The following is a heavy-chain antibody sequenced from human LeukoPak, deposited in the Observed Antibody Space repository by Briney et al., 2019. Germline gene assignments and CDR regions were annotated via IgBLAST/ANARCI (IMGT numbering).Heavy chain of an antibody. Sequence: PSETLSLTCTVSGGSVSSGSYYRSWIRQPPGKGLEWIGYIYYSGSTNYNPSLKSRVTISVDTSKNQFSLKLSSVTAADTAVYYCARDGRDGYNYFDYWGQGTLVTVSS. CDR2: IYYSGST. D-gene: IGHD5-24*01. CDR3: ARDGRDGYNYFDY. V-gene: IGHV4-61*01. CDR1: GGSVSSGSYY. J-gene: IGHJ4*02.